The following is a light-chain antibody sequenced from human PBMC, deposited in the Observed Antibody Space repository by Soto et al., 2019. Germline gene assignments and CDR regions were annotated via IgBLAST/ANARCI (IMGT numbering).Light chain of an antibody. CDR1: SSDVGGYNY. J-gene: IGLJ1*01. CDR2: DVS. CDR3: SSYTSSSTLYV. V-gene: IGLV2-14*01. Sequence: QSALTQPASVSGSPGQSITISCNGTSSDVGGYNYVSWYQQHPGKAPKLMIYDVSNRPSGVSNRFSGSKSGNTASLTIYGLQAEDEADYYCSSYTSSSTLYVFGTGTKLTVL.